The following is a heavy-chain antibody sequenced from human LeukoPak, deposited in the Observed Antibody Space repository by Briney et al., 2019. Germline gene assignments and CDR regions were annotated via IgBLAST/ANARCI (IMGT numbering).Heavy chain of an antibody. CDR2: SNTNTGNP. V-gene: IGHV7-4-1*02. CDR1: GYTYTSYA. Sequence: ASVKVSCKASGYTYTSYAMNWVRQAPGQWLEWMGWSNTNTGNPTYAQGFTGRFVFSLDTSVSTAYLQISSLKAEDTAVYYCAREGPPYDSSAYYLDYWGQGTLVTVSS. CDR3: AREGPPYDSSAYYLDY. J-gene: IGHJ4*02. D-gene: IGHD3-22*01.